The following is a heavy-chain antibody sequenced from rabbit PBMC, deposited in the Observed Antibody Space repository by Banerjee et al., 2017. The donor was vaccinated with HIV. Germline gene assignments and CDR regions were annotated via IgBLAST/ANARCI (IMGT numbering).Heavy chain of an antibody. CDR3: ARRYAGYADAFDP. CDR1: GFSFSSSYW. Sequence: QSLEESGGDLVKPGASLTLTCTASGFSFSSSYWMCWVRQAPGKGLELIACIYTSNGGTWYASWVNGRFTISKTSSTTVTLQMTSLTAADTATYFCARRYAGYADAFDPWGPGTLVTVS. D-gene: IGHD7-1*01. CDR2: IYTSNGGT. V-gene: IGHV1S40*01. J-gene: IGHJ2*01.